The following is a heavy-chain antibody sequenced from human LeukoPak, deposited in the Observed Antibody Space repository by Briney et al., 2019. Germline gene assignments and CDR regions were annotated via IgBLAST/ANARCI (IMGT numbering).Heavy chain of an antibody. D-gene: IGHD3-10*01. Sequence: GGSLRLSCAASGFTFSSYGMSWVRQAPGKGLEWVSTISGSGDYTYYADSVKGRFTISRDNSKNTLYLQMNSLRAEDTAVYYCAKVPYGSGTRGGFDYWGQGTLVTVSS. CDR1: GFTFSSYG. J-gene: IGHJ4*02. CDR2: ISGSGDYT. CDR3: AKVPYGSGTRGGFDY. V-gene: IGHV3-23*01.